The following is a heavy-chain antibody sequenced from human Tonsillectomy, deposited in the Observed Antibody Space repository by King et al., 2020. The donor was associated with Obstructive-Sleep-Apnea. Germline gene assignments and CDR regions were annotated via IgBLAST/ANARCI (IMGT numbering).Heavy chain of an antibody. D-gene: IGHD5-12*01. J-gene: IGHJ4*02. Sequence: EQLVQSGGGLVQPGRSLRLSCAASGFTFVDYAMHWVRQAPGKGLEWVSGIICNSGSNGSVDSVKGRFTISRDNAKNSLYLQMNSLRVEDTALYYCAKDIYSGYDLLRGYYFDYWGQGTLVTVSS. CDR2: IICNSGSN. CDR1: GFTFVDYA. V-gene: IGHV3-9*01. CDR3: AKDIYSGYDLLRGYYFDY.